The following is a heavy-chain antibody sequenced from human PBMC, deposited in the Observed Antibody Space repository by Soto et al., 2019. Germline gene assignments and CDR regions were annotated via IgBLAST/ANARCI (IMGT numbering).Heavy chain of an antibody. CDR3: ARETVGYGMDV. CDR2: IWYDGSNK. V-gene: IGHV3-33*01. D-gene: IGHD3-10*01. CDR1: GFTFSSYG. Sequence: GGSLRLSCAASGFTFSSYGMHWVRQAPGKGLEWVAVIWYDGSNKYYADSVKGRFAISRDNSKNTLYLQMNSLRAEDTAVYYCARETVGYGMDVWGQGTTVTVSS. J-gene: IGHJ6*02.